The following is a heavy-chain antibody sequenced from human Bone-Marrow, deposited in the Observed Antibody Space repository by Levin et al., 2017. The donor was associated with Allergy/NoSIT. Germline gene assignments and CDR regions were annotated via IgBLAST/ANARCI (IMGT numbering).Heavy chain of an antibody. Sequence: PGGSLRLSCAASGFTFTTYAMTWVRRAPGMGLEWVSTVSSTGGATYSTASVKGRFTISRDNSKNTLYLQMNSLRSDDTAVYYCAKVRPIQQTSPYYYHGMDGWGPGPTVTVS. CDR3: AKVRPIQQTSPYYYHGMDG. D-gene: IGHD5-18*01. V-gene: IGHV3-23*01. J-gene: IGHJ6*02. CDR1: GFTFTTYA. CDR2: VSSTGGAT.